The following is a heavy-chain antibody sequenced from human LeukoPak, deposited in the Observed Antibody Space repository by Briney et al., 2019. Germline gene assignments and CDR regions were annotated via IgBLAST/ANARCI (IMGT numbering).Heavy chain of an antibody. CDR1: GGSISSSSYY. CDR3: ARVNKQWLKHNWFDP. D-gene: IGHD6-19*01. V-gene: IGHV4-39*07. J-gene: IGHJ5*02. Sequence: PSETLSLTCTVSGGSISSSSYYWGWIRQPPGKGLEWIGSIYYSGSTYYNPSLKSRVTISVDTSKNQFSLKLSSVTAADTAVYYCARVNKQWLKHNWFDPWGQGTLVTVSS. CDR2: IYYSGST.